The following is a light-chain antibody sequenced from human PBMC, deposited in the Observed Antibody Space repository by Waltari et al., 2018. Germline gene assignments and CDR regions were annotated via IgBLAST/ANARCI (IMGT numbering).Light chain of an antibody. V-gene: IGLV1-44*01. J-gene: IGLJ3*02. CDR1: NSNIGTNT. CDR2: SNN. Sequence: QSVLTQPPSASGTPGQRVSISCSGSNSNIGTNTVNWYQQLPGTAPKLLIYSNNNRPSGVPARFSGSKSGTSASLAISGLQSEDEAEYYCAAWDDSLNGPVFGAGTKLTVL. CDR3: AAWDDSLNGPV.